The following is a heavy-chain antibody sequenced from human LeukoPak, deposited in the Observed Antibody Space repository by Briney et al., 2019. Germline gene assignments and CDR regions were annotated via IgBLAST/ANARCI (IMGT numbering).Heavy chain of an antibody. Sequence: PSETLSLTCTVSGGSISSGGYYWSWIRQHPGKGLEWIGEINHSGSTNYNPSLKSRVTISVDTSKNQFSLKLSSVTAADTAVYYCARGSGIMARYGMDVWGQGTTVTVSS. D-gene: IGHD6-13*01. J-gene: IGHJ6*02. CDR1: GGSISSGGYY. CDR3: ARGSGIMARYGMDV. V-gene: IGHV4-31*03. CDR2: INHSGST.